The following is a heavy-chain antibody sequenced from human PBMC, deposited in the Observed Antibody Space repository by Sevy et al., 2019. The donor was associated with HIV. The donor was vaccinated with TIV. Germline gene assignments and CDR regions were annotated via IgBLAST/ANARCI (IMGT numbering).Heavy chain of an antibody. CDR3: ARGPSIFGDVDGLNI. J-gene: IGHJ3*02. CDR2: ISSGSSSI. V-gene: IGHV3-48*01. CDR1: GFRFDRYS. D-gene: IGHD3-3*01. Sequence: GGSLRLSCAASGFRFDRYSMNWVRQAPGKGLEWVSYISSGSSSINYADPVKDRFTISRDNAKKSLFLQMNSRRAEDTAVYYCARGPSIFGDVDGLNIWGQGTMVTVSS.